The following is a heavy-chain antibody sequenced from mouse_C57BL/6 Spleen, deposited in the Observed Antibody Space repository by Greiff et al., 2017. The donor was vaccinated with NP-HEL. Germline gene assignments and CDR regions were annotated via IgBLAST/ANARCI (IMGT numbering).Heavy chain of an antibody. CDR2: IDPSDSET. D-gene: IGHD1-1*01. CDR1: GYTFTSYW. Sequence: QVQLQQPGAELVRPGSSVKLSCKASGYTFTSYWMHWVKQRPIQGLEWIGNIDPSDSETHYNQKFKDKATLTVDKSSSTAYMQLSSLTSEDSAVYYCAIYYYGSSRYFDVWGTGTTVTVSS. V-gene: IGHV1-52*01. J-gene: IGHJ1*03. CDR3: AIYYYGSSRYFDV.